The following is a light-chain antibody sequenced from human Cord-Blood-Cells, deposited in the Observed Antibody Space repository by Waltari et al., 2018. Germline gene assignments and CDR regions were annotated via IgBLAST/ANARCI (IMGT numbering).Light chain of an antibody. CDR3: QQYGSSPLLT. J-gene: IGKJ4*01. CDR1: QSVSSSY. Sequence: EIVLTQSPGTLSLSPGERATLSCRASQSVSSSYLAWYQQKPGQAPRLLIYGASSRATVIPDRFSGSGSGTDFTLTISRLEPEDFAVYYCQQYGSSPLLTFGGGTKVEIK. V-gene: IGKV3-20*01. CDR2: GAS.